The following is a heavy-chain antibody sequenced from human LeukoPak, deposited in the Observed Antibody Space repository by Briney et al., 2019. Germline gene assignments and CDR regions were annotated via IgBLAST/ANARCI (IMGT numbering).Heavy chain of an antibody. Sequence: GGSLRLSCAASGFTFSTYGMSWVRQAPGKGLEWVSAISGSGGSTYYADSVKGRFTISRDNAKNSLYLQMNSLRAEDTAVYYCARELYDSSGYSSFDYWGQGTLVTVSS. D-gene: IGHD3-22*01. CDR3: ARELYDSSGYSSFDY. CDR1: GFTFSTYG. V-gene: IGHV3-23*01. CDR2: ISGSGGST. J-gene: IGHJ4*02.